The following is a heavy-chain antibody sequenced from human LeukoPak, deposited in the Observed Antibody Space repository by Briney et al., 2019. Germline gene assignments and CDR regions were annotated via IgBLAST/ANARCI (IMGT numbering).Heavy chain of an antibody. D-gene: IGHD2-21*01. CDR1: GFTFSSYE. J-gene: IGHJ4*02. Sequence: QPGGSLRLSCAASGFTFSSYEMNWVRQAPGKGLEWVSYISSSGSTIYYADSVKGRFTISRDNAKNSLYLQMNSLRAEDTAVYYCARGADYSLCDYWGQGTLVTVSS. CDR3: ARGADYSLCDY. CDR2: ISSSGSTI. V-gene: IGHV3-48*03.